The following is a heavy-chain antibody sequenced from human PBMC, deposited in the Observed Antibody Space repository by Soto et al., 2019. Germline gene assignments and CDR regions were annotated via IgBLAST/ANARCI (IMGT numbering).Heavy chain of an antibody. D-gene: IGHD2-15*01. CDR1: GFTFGHYG. CDR3: AKEGCSGGICFGFDD. Sequence: QVQLVESGGGVVQPGGSLRLSCEASGFTFGHYGMHWVRQAPGKGLEWVAVKSWNGGDGFYADSVKGRFTISRDNSRNVLYLQMNSLRPEDTGVYFCAKEGCSGGICFGFDDWGQGTLVTVSS. CDR2: KSWNGGDG. V-gene: IGHV3-30*18. J-gene: IGHJ4*02.